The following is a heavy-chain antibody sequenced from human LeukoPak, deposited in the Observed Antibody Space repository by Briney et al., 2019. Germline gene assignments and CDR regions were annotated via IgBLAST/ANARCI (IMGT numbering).Heavy chain of an antibody. CDR1: GFTFSSYE. Sequence: GGSLRLSCAASGFTFSSYEMNWVRQAPGKGLEWVSYISSSGSTIYYADSVKGRFTISRDNAKNSLYLQMNSLRAEDTAVYYCASGGYDILTGYSPFDYWGQGTLVTVSS. CDR2: ISSSGSTI. CDR3: ASGGYDILTGYSPFDY. J-gene: IGHJ4*02. V-gene: IGHV3-48*03. D-gene: IGHD3-9*01.